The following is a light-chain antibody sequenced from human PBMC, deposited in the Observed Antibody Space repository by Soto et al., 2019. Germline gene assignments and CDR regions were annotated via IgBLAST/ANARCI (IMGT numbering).Light chain of an antibody. CDR1: QSVSSKY. CDR3: QQYDKSPMYT. Sequence: EIVLTQSPGTLSLSPGERATLSCRASQSVSSKYLAWYQQKPGQAPRLLLFATSSRATGIPDRFSGSGSGTDFTLTISRLEPDDFAVYYCQQYDKSPMYTFGQGTKLEIK. J-gene: IGKJ2*01. CDR2: ATS. V-gene: IGKV3-20*01.